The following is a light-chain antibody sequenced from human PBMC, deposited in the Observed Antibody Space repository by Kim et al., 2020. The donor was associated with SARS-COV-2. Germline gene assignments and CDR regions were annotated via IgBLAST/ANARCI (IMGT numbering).Light chain of an antibody. Sequence: QSVLTQPPSVSGAPGQRLTISCTGSSSNIGAGYDVHWYQQLPGTAPKLLISANSDRPSGVPDRFSGSKSGTSVSLAITGLQADDEAHYYCQSYDNTLSGWVFGGGTQLTVL. CDR3: QSYDNTLSGWV. CDR1: SSNIGAGYD. V-gene: IGLV1-40*01. J-gene: IGLJ3*02. CDR2: ANS.